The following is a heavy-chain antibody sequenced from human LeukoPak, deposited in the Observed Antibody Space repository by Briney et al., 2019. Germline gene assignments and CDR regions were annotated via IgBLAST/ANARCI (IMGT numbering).Heavy chain of an antibody. CDR3: ARFGYGRATGTNQGFDY. D-gene: IGHD1-1*01. J-gene: IGHJ4*02. Sequence: GSSVKVSCKASGGTFSSYAISWVRQAPGQGLEWMGGIIPIFGTANYAQKFQGRVTITADESTSTAYMELSSLRSEDTAVYYCARFGYGRATGTNQGFDYWGQGTLVTVSS. CDR1: GGTFSSYA. CDR2: IIPIFGTA. V-gene: IGHV1-69*01.